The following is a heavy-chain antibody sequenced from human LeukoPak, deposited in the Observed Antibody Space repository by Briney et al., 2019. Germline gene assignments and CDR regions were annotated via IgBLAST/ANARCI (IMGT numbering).Heavy chain of an antibody. CDR1: GFTFSSYS. CDR3: AKDPYCSGGSCYTYYFDY. D-gene: IGHD2-15*01. V-gene: IGHV3-23*01. Sequence: GGSLRLSCAASGFTFSSYSMNWVRQAPGKGLEWVSAISGSGGSTYYADSVKGRFTISRDNSKNTLYLQMNSLRAEDTAVYYCAKDPYCSGGSCYTYYFDYWGQGTLVTVSS. CDR2: ISGSGGST. J-gene: IGHJ4*02.